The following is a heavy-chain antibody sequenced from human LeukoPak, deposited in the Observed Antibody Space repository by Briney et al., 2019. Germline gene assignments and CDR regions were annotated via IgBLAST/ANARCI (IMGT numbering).Heavy chain of an antibody. D-gene: IGHD3-10*01. J-gene: IGHJ6*03. Sequence: SETLSLTCTVSGDSISSGFYYWSWIRQPAGKGLEWIGRIYSSGSTNYNPSLKSRVTISVDTSKNQFSLKLSSVTAADTAVYYCARGLPYGSGSYYNRYYYYYYMDVWGKGTTVTVSS. V-gene: IGHV4-61*02. CDR2: IYSSGST. CDR1: GDSISSGFYY. CDR3: ARGLPYGSGSYYNRYYYYYYMDV.